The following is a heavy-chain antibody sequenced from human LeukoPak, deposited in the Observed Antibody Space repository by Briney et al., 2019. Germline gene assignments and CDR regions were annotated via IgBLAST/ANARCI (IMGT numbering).Heavy chain of an antibody. J-gene: IGHJ4*02. Sequence: GASVKVSCKASGYTFTSYGISWVRQAPGQGLEWMGWISAYNGNTNYAQKLQGRVTMTTDTSTSTAYMELRSLRSDDTAVYYCARDLSGYGSGSYYHDNWGQGTLVTVSS. CDR3: ARDLSGYGSGSYYHDN. CDR1: GYTFTSYG. CDR2: ISAYNGNT. V-gene: IGHV1-18*01. D-gene: IGHD3-10*01.